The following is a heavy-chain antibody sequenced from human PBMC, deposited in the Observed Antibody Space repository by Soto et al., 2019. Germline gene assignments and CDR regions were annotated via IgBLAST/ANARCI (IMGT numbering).Heavy chain of an antibody. V-gene: IGHV3-9*01. D-gene: IGHD3-10*01. J-gene: IGHJ4*02. Sequence: EVQLVESGGGLVQPGRSLRLSCAASGFTFDDYAMHWVRQAPGKGLEWVSGISWNSGSIGYADSVNGRFTISRDNAKNSLYLQMNSLRAEDTALYYCAKEDYYGSGSYSDWGQGTLVTVSS. CDR2: ISWNSGSI. CDR1: GFTFDDYA. CDR3: AKEDYYGSGSYSD.